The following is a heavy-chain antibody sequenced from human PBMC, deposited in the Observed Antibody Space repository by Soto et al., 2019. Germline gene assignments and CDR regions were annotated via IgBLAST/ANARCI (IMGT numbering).Heavy chain of an antibody. J-gene: IGHJ6*03. CDR3: ARDDCSSTSCYLYYYMDV. D-gene: IGHD2-2*01. V-gene: IGHV3-33*01. CDR1: GFTFSSYG. Sequence: QVQLVESGGGVVQPGRSLRLSCAASGFTFSSYGMHWVRQAPGKGLEWVAVILYDGSNKYYADSVKGRFTISRDNSKNTLYLQMNSLRAEDTAVYYCARDDCSSTSCYLYYYMDVWGKGTTVTVSS. CDR2: ILYDGSNK.